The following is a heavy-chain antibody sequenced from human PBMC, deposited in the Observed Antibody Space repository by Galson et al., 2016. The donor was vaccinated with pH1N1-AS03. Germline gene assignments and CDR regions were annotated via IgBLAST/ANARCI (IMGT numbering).Heavy chain of an antibody. V-gene: IGHV4-34*01. CDR1: GGSLTDYQ. CDR2: ISHSGIT. Sequence: ETLSLTCTVSGGSLTDYQWSWIRQSPGKGLEWIGEISHSGITDYNPSLKSRVSISVDTSKDQFSLNLSSMTAAHAAVYYCARGNPFLGSSWYEDSWGQGTLVIVSS. D-gene: IGHD6-13*01. J-gene: IGHJ4*02. CDR3: ARGNPFLGSSWYEDS.